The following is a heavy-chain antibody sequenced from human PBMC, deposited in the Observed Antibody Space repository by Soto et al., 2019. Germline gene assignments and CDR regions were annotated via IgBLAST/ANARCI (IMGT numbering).Heavy chain of an antibody. CDR3: ARVAGNLCLVELSSPSPHFDL. V-gene: IGHV4-34*01. Sequence: PSETLSLTCAVYGGSFSGYYWSWIRQPPGKGLEWIGEINHSGSTNYNPSLKSRVTISVDTSKNQFSLKLSSVTAADTAVYYCARVAGNLCLVELSSPSPHFDLWAQGTLVTVSS. D-gene: IGHD3-16*02. J-gene: IGHJ4*02. CDR2: INHSGST. CDR1: GGSFSGYY.